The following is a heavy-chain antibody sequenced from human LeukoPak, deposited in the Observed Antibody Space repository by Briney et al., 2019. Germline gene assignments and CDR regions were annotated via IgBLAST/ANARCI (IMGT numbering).Heavy chain of an antibody. V-gene: IGHV4-39*07. D-gene: IGHD4-17*01. Sequence: PSETLSLTCTVSGGSIISSSDYWGWIRQPPGKGLEWIAAIYYTGSTYYNPSLKSRVTISVDTSKNQFSLKLSSVTAADTAVYYCASLYGDWFDPWAQGTLVTVSS. CDR1: GGSIISSSDY. CDR2: IYYTGST. J-gene: IGHJ5*02. CDR3: ASLYGDWFDP.